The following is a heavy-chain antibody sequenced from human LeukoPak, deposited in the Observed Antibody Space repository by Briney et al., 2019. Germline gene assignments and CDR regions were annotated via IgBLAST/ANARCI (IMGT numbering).Heavy chain of an antibody. D-gene: IGHD3-10*01. CDR3: ARVTGDYYYYGMDV. CDR1: GGTFSSYA. J-gene: IGHJ6*02. V-gene: IGHV1-69*13. CDR2: IIPIFGTA. Sequence: ASVKVSCKASGGTFSSYAISWVRQAPGQGLEWMGGIIPIFGTANYAQKFQGRVTITADESTSTAYMELSSLRSDDTAVYYCARVTGDYYYYGMDVWGQGTTVTVSS.